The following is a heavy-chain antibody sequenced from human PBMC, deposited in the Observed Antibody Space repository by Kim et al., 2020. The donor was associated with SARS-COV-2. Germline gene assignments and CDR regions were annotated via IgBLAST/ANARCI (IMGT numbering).Heavy chain of an antibody. D-gene: IGHD6-13*01. CDR1: GGSFSGYY. Sequence: SETLSLTCAVYGGSFSGYYWSWIRQPPGKGLEWIGEINHSGSTNYNPSLKSRVTISVDTSKNQFSLKLSSVTAADTAVYYCARFIAARSNWFDPWGQGTLVTVSS. J-gene: IGHJ5*02. V-gene: IGHV4-34*01. CDR3: ARFIAARSNWFDP. CDR2: INHSGST.